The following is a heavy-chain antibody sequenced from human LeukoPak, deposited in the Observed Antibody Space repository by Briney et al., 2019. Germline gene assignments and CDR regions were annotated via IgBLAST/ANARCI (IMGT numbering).Heavy chain of an antibody. D-gene: IGHD3-3*01. Sequence: GGSLRLSCAASGFTFSSYAMSWVRQAPVKGLEWVSVIYSGGSTYYADSVKGRFTISRHNSKNTLYLQMNSLRAEDTAVYYCAIIDFWRYYFDYWGQGTLVTVSS. CDR3: AIIDFWRYYFDY. CDR1: GFTFSSYA. V-gene: IGHV3-53*04. J-gene: IGHJ4*02. CDR2: IYSGGST.